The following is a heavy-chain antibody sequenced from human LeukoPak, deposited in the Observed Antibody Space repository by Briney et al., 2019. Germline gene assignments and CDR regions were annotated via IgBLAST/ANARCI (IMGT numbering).Heavy chain of an antibody. Sequence: SETLSLTCTVSGGSISSYYWSWIRQPPGKGLEWIGYIHYSGSTNYNPSLKSRVTISVDTSKNQFSLKLSSVTAADTAVYYCARDTSPGITGTYWGQGTLVTVSS. D-gene: IGHD1-20*01. V-gene: IGHV4-59*01. CDR3: ARDTSPGITGTY. CDR1: GGSISSYY. J-gene: IGHJ4*02. CDR2: IHYSGST.